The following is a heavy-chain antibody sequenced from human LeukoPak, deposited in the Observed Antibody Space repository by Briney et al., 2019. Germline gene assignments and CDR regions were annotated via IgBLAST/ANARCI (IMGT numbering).Heavy chain of an antibody. Sequence: GGSLRLSCTAYGFTLRGHDMHWVRQTTGDGLEWVAAVSAGHHAFYAGSVKGRFTVSREDAKNSLYLQMNSLRAGDAAVYYCVREARAYHYTYFDYWGQGSLVTVSS. J-gene: IGHJ4*02. CDR2: VSAGHHA. V-gene: IGHV3-13*01. CDR1: GFTLRGHD. D-gene: IGHD4-11*01. CDR3: VREARAYHYTYFDY.